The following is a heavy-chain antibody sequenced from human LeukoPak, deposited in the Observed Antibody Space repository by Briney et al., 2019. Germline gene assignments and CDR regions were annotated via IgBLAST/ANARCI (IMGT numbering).Heavy chain of an antibody. CDR2: IYYSGST. V-gene: IGHV4-30-4*01. J-gene: IGHJ4*02. Sequence: SETLSLTCTVSGGSISSGDYYWSWIRQPPGKGLEWIGYIYYSGSTYYNPSLKSRVTISVDTSKNRFSLKLSSVTAADTAVYYCARVPDSSGYYGYFDYWGQGTLVTVSS. CDR3: ARVPDSSGYYGYFDY. CDR1: GGSISSGDYY. D-gene: IGHD3-22*01.